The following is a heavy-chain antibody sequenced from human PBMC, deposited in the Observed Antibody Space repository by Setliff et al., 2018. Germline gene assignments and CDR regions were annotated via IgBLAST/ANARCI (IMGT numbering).Heavy chain of an antibody. CDR1: GFTFSSYS. Sequence: GGSLRLSCAASGFTFSSYSMNWVRQAPGKGLEWVSYISSSSSTIYYADSVKGRFTISRDNAKNSLYLQMNSLRAEDTAVYYCARETSSGGYYIPLYYYYGMDVWGQGTTVTVSS. CDR3: ARETSSGGYYIPLYYYYGMDV. D-gene: IGHD3-10*01. V-gene: IGHV3-48*04. CDR2: ISSSSSTI. J-gene: IGHJ6*02.